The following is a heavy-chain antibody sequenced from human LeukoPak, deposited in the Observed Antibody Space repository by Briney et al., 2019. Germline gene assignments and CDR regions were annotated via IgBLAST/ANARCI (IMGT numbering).Heavy chain of an antibody. CDR1: GGSISSYY. V-gene: IGHV4-59*01. J-gene: IGHJ6*02. CDR3: ASGTRPYYYYGMDV. D-gene: IGHD6-13*01. Sequence: SETLSLTCTVSGGSISSYYWSWIRQPPGKGLEWIGYIYYSGSTNYNPSLKSRVTISVDTSKNQFSLQLSSVTAADTAVYYCASGTRPYYYYGMDVWGQGTTVTVSS. CDR2: IYYSGST.